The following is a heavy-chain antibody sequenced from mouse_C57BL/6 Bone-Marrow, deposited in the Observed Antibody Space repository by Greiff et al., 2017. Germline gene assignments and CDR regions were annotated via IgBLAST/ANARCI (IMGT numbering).Heavy chain of an antibody. CDR1: GFTFSDYY. CDR2: ISNGGGST. CDR3: ARQNYDYYYAMDY. J-gene: IGHJ4*01. V-gene: IGHV5-12*01. D-gene: IGHD2-4*01. Sequence: EVKLVESGGGLVQPGGSLKLSCAASGFTFSDYYMYWVRQTTEKRLEWVAYISNGGGSTYYPATLKGRFTISRDNAKNTLYLQMSRLTSEDTAMYYCARQNYDYYYAMDYWGQGTSVTVSS.